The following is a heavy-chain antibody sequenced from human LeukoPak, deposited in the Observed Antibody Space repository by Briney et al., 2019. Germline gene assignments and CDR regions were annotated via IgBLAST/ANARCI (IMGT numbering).Heavy chain of an antibody. CDR3: ARVPTTVTAYYYYGMDV. J-gene: IGHJ6*02. V-gene: IGHV1-8*01. CDR2: MNPNSGNT. Sequence: ASVKVSSKASGYTFTSYDINWVRQATGQGLEWMGWMNPNSGNTGYAQKFQGRVTMTRNTSISTAYMELSSLRSEDTAVYYCARVPTTVTAYYYYGMDVWGQGTTVTVSS. CDR1: GYTFTSYD. D-gene: IGHD4-17*01.